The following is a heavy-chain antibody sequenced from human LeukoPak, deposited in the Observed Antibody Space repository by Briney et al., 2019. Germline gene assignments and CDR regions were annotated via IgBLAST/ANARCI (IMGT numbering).Heavy chain of an antibody. J-gene: IGHJ4*02. Sequence: GGSLRLSCAASGFTFSTYGMHWVRQAPGKGLEWVAVISYDGSNKYYADSVKGRFTISRDNPKNTLYLQMNSLRVEDTAVYYCAKGVHSAIVVARGLEGADYWGQGTLVTVSS. CDR2: ISYDGSNK. CDR1: GFTFSTYG. V-gene: IGHV3-30*18. CDR3: AKGVHSAIVVARGLEGADY. D-gene: IGHD3-22*01.